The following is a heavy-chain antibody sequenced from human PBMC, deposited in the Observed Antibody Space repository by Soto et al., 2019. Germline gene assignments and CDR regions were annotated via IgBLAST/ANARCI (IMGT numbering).Heavy chain of an antibody. D-gene: IGHD2-2*01. CDR1: GGSFSGYY. CDR2: INHSGST. J-gene: IGHJ6*02. V-gene: IGHV4-34*01. CDR3: ARDVVVAPAASYYYYYYGMDV. Sequence: SETLSLTCAVYGGSFSGYYWSWIRQPPGKGLEWIGEINHSGSTNYNPSLKSRVTISVDTSKNQFSLKLSSVTAADTAVYYCARDVVVAPAASYYYYYYGMDVWGQGTTVTVSS.